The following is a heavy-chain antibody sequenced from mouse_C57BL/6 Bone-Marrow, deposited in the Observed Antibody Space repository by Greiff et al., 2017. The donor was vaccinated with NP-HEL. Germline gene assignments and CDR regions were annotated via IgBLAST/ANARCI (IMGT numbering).Heavy chain of an antibody. CDR1: GYTFTSYW. Sequence: EVQLQQSGTVLARPGASVKMSCKTSGYTFTSYWMHWVKQRPGQGLEWIGAIYPGNSDTSYNQKFKGKAKLTAVTSASTAYMELSSRTNEDSAVYYCTRGRKKKIIYDGYLYAMDYWGQGTSVTVSS. V-gene: IGHV1-5*01. CDR2: IYPGNSDT. J-gene: IGHJ4*01. CDR3: TRGRKKKIIYDGYLYAMDY. D-gene: IGHD2-3*01.